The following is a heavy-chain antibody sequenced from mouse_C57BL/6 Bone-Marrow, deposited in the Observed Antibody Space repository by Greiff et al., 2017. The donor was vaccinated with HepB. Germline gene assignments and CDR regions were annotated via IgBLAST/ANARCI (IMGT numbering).Heavy chain of an antibody. V-gene: IGHV1-50*01. CDR1: GYTFTSYW. CDR3: AKAGG. Sequence: QVQLQQPGAELVKPGASVKLSCKASGYTFTSYWMQWIKQRPGQGLEWIGEIDPSDSYTNYNQKFKGKATLTVDTSSSTAYMQLSSLTSEDSAVYYCAKAGGWGQGTTLTVSS. J-gene: IGHJ2*01. CDR2: IDPSDSYT.